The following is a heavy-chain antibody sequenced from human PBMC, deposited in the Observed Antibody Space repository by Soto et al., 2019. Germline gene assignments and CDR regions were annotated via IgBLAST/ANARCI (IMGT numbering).Heavy chain of an antibody. J-gene: IGHJ5*02. CDR2: TYYRSKWYK. D-gene: IGHD1-26*01. Sequence: SQTLSLTCAISGDSVSSNSAAWNWVRQSPSRGLEWLGRTYYRSKWYKEYAASVRSRITINPDTSKNQFSLQLNSVSPEDTAVYYCVRTIGWLDPWGQGTLVTVSS. CDR1: GDSVSSNSAA. CDR3: VRTIGWLDP. V-gene: IGHV6-1*01.